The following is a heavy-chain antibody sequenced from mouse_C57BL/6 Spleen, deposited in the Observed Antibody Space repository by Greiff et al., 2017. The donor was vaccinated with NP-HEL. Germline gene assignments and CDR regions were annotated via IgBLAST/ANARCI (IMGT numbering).Heavy chain of an antibody. CDR1: GYTFTSYW. J-gene: IGHJ3*01. Sequence: QVHVKQPGAELVKPGASVKMSCKASGYTFTSYWITWVKQRPGQGLEWIGDIYPGSGSTNYNEKFKSKATLTVDTSSSTAYMQLSSLTSEDSAVYYCARDYYGNPAWFAYWGQGTLVTVSA. CDR2: IYPGSGST. CDR3: ARDYYGNPAWFAY. D-gene: IGHD2-1*01. V-gene: IGHV1-55*01.